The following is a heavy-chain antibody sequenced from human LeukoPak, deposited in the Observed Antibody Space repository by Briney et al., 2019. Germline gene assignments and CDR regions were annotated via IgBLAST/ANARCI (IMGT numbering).Heavy chain of an antibody. J-gene: IGHJ4*02. CDR1: GFNFDDYG. CDR2: INWNAGST. CDR3: ARVRWLRLEAFDY. Sequence: GGSLRLSCAASGFNFDDYGMSWVRQAPGKGLEWVSGINWNAGSTGYAASVKGRFTISRDNAKNSLYLQMNSLRAEDTAVYYCARVRWLRLEAFDYWGQGTLVTVSS. D-gene: IGHD5-12*01. V-gene: IGHV3-20*04.